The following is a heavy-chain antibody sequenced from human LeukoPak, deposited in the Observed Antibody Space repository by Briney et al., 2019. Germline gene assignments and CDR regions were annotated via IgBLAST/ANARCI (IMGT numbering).Heavy chain of an antibody. Sequence: ASVKVSCKASGYTFTGYYMHWVRQAPGQGLEWMVWINPNSGGTNYAQKFQGRVTMTRDTSISTAYMELSRLTSDDTAVYYCARDKQLDWAHYFYYYMDVWGKGTTVTVSS. CDR1: GYTFTGYY. CDR2: INPNSGGT. V-gene: IGHV1-2*02. D-gene: IGHD1-1*01. CDR3: ARDKQLDWAHYFYYYMDV. J-gene: IGHJ6*03.